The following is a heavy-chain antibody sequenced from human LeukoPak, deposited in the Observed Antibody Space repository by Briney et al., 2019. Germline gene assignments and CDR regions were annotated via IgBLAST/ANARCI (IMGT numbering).Heavy chain of an antibody. CDR3: AKDRSGSYSQGLDY. D-gene: IGHD1-26*01. CDR1: EFTFRNYS. Sequence: GGSLRLSCVGSEFTFRNYSMNWVRQAPGKGLEWVSSISSSSSFKYYLDSVKGRFTISRDNSKNTLYLQMNSLRAEDTAVFYCAKDRSGSYSQGLDYWGQGTLVTVSS. J-gene: IGHJ4*02. V-gene: IGHV3-21*01. CDR2: ISSSSSFK.